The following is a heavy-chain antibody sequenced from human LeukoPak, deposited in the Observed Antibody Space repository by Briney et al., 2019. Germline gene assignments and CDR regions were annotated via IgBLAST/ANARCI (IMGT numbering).Heavy chain of an antibody. J-gene: IGHJ4*02. V-gene: IGHV4-39*07. D-gene: IGHD2-2*01. CDR1: GGSISSSSYY. CDR3: ARDPGVPPFDY. Sequence: PSETLSLTCTVPGGSISSSSYYWGWIRQPPGKGLEWIGSIYYSGSTNYNPSLKSRVTMSVDTSKNQFSLKLSSVAAADTAVYYCARDPGVPPFDYWGQGTLVTVSS. CDR2: IYYSGST.